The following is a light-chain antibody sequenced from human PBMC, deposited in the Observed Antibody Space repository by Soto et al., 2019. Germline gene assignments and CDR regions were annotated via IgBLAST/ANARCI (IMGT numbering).Light chain of an antibody. V-gene: IGKV3-20*01. CDR3: QQYCSSPPYT. J-gene: IGKJ2*01. Sequence: EIVLTQSPGTLSLSPGERATLSCRASQSVSSSYLAWYKQKPGQAPSLLISGASSRATGSPARFSGSGSGTDFTLTISRLEPEDVAVDDCQQYCSSPPYTCGQGTKLEVK. CDR1: QSVSSSY. CDR2: GAS.